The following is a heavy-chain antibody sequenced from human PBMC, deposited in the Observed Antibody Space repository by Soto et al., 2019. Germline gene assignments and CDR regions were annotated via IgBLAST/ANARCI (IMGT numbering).Heavy chain of an antibody. CDR1: GGAFSDYS. V-gene: IGHV4-34*01. CDR2: INDSGST. CDR3: ARGSHKLHSYDSSGFYHYVDY. D-gene: IGHD3-22*01. J-gene: IGHJ4*02. Sequence: NPSETLSLTCAVYGGAFSDYSCTFIRHPPCKWREWIGEINDSGSTNYTPSLERRVTISRDTSKNRFSLKLSSVTAADTAVYYCARGSHKLHSYDSSGFYHYVDYWGQGSLVTVSS.